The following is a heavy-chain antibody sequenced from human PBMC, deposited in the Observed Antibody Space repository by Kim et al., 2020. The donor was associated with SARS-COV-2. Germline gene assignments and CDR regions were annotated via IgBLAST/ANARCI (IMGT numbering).Heavy chain of an antibody. CDR1: GDSVSNNSAS. V-gene: IGHV6-1*01. CDR3: ARHRAAVATDV. J-gene: IGHJ6*02. Sequence: SQTLSLNCAISGDSVSNNSASWHWIRQSPSRGLEWLGRTYYRSEWYYEYAVSVKSRITVNPDTSKNQFSLQLTSVTPEDTAVYFCARHRAAVATDVWGQGTTVTVSS. D-gene: IGHD5-12*01. CDR2: TYYRSEWYY.